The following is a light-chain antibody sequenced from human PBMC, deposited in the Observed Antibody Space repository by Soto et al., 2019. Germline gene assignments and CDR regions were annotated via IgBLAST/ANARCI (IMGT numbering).Light chain of an antibody. J-gene: IGKJ1*01. CDR3: QQYGSSPGT. CDR2: GAS. Sequence: EIVLTQSPGTLSLSPGERATLSCRASQSFNSIYLAWYQQKPGQAPRLLIFGASIRDTGLPDRFSGGGSGTDFTLTISRLEPEDFAVYYCQQYGSSPGTFGQGTKVDIK. V-gene: IGKV3-20*01. CDR1: QSFNSIY.